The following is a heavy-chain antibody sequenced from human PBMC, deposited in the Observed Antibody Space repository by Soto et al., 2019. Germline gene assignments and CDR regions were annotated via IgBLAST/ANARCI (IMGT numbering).Heavy chain of an antibody. J-gene: IGHJ6*02. D-gene: IGHD3-10*01. CDR1: GESINNTYW. V-gene: IGHV4-4*02. Sequence: PSETLSLTCFVSGESINNTYWWSWVRPAPGRGLEWIGEIYHTGGRSYMPSLRGRITLSVDTSKNQFSLKLTSVTAADTAVYYCARLAPLAVVRQGTNYHSMDVWGQGTTVTVSS. CDR2: IYHTGGR. CDR3: ARLAPLAVVRQGTNYHSMDV.